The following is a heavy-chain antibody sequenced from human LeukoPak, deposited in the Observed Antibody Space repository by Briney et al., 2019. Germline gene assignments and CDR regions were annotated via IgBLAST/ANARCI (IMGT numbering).Heavy chain of an antibody. CDR2: ISTNGGST. CDR3: ARGFRLYGSGIDY. D-gene: IGHD3-10*01. Sequence: PGGSLRLSCAASGFTFSEYNMHWVRQAPGKGLEYVSAISTNGGSTHYADSVKGRFTISRDDPKSTLDLQMGSLRPEDMAVYYRARGFRLYGSGIDYWGQGTLVTV. CDR1: GFTFSEYN. J-gene: IGHJ4*02. V-gene: IGHV3-64*02.